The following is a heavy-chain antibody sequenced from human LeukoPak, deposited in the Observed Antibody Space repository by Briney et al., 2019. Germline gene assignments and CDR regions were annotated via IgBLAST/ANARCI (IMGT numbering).Heavy chain of an antibody. D-gene: IGHD3-9*01. V-gene: IGHV3-21*01. J-gene: IGHJ4*02. CDR3: ARYYDILTGYYLGKPIDY. CDR1: GFTFSSYS. Sequence: GGSLRLSCAASGFTFSSYSMNWVRQAPGKGLEWVSSISSSSSYIYYADSVKGRLTISRDNAKNSLYLQMNSLRAEDTAVYYCARYYDILTGYYLGKPIDYWGQGTLVTVSS. CDR2: ISSSSSYI.